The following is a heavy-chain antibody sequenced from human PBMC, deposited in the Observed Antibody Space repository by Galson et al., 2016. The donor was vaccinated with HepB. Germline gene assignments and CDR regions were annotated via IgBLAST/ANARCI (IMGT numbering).Heavy chain of an antibody. CDR1: GGSICSYY. Sequence: ETLSLTCTVSGGSICSYYWSWIRQPPGKELEWIGYIYYSGTTNNNPSLKSRVSMSVDTSKRQISLKLSSVTAADTAVYYCARERDSSGWFRGWYFDLWGRGTLVTVSS. V-gene: IGHV4-59*01. D-gene: IGHD6-19*01. CDR3: ARERDSSGWFRGWYFDL. J-gene: IGHJ2*01. CDR2: IYYSGTT.